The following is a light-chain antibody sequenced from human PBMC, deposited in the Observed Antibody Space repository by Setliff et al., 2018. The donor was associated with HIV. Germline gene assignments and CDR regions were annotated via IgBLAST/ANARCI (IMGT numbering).Light chain of an antibody. Sequence: QSALAQPASVSGSPGQSITISCTGTSSDVGGYSYVSWYQQHPGKAPKLIIYEVRNRPSGVSNRFSGSKSGNTASLTISGLQAEDEADYYCSSYAITNTLPFGTETKV. J-gene: IGLJ1*01. CDR2: EVR. V-gene: IGLV2-14*01. CDR3: SSYAITNTLP. CDR1: SSDVGGYSY.